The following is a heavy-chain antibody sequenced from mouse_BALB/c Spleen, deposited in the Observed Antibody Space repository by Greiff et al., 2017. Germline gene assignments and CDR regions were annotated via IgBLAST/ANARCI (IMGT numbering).Heavy chain of an antibody. CDR3: ARHPLSDNAMDY. CDR2: ISSGGSYT. V-gene: IGHV5-9-3*01. J-gene: IGHJ4*01. Sequence: EVKLEESGGGLVKPGGSLKLSCAASGFTFSSYAMSWVRQTPEKRLEWVATISSGGSYTYYPDSVKGRFTISRDNAKNTLYLQMSSLRSEDTAMYYCARHPLSDNAMDYWGQGTSVTVSS. CDR1: GFTFSSYA.